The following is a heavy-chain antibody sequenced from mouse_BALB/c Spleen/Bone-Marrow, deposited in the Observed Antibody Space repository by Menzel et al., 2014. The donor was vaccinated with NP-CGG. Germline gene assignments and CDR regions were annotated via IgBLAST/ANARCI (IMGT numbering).Heavy chain of an antibody. CDR3: TRGRRDAMDY. J-gene: IGHJ4*01. Sequence: QVQLQQSGAELVKPGASVKLSCKASGYTFTSYYMYLVKQRPGQGLEWIGEINPSNGGTNFNEKFKNKATLSVDKSSSTAYMQLSSLTSEDSAVYYCTRGRRDAMDYWGQGTSVTVSS. CDR2: INPSNGGT. CDR1: GYTFTSYY. V-gene: IGHV1S81*02.